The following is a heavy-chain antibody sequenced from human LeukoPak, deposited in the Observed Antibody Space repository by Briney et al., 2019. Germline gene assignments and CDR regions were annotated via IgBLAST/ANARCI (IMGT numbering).Heavy chain of an antibody. CDR2: IKTDGSEK. J-gene: IGHJ5*02. D-gene: IGHD3-9*01. V-gene: IGHV3-7*03. CDR3: ARDYTGYFP. CDR1: GFTFSSYW. Sequence: GGSLRLSCEASGFTFSSYWMSWVRQAPGKGLEWVANIKTDGSEKYYVDSVKGRFTISRDNAKNSLYLQMNSLRAEDTAVYYCARDYTGYFPSGQGTLVTVSS.